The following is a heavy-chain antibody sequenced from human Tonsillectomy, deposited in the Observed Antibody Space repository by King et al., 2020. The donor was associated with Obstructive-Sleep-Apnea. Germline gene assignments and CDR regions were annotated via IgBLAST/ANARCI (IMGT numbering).Heavy chain of an antibody. CDR3: AREDRYCSGGSCPTDY. CDR2: ISSSSSYI. J-gene: IGHJ4*02. V-gene: IGHV3-21*01. Sequence: VQLVESGGGLVKPGGSLRLSCAASGFTFSSYSMNWVRQAPGKGLEWVSSISSSSSYIYYADSVKGRFTISRENAKNSLYLQMNSLRAEDTAVYYCAREDRYCSGGSCPTDYWGQGTLVTVSS. D-gene: IGHD2-15*01. CDR1: GFTFSSYS.